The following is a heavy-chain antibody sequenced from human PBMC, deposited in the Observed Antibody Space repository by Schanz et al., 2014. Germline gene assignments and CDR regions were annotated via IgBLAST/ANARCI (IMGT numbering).Heavy chain of an antibody. J-gene: IGHJ2*01. CDR2: VSRSTPDI. V-gene: IGHV3-48*01. CDR3: GRAGTGMAGWYFEL. Sequence: EVQLVESGGGLVQPGGSLRLSCTASGFTFSSYSMNWVRQAPGKGLEWVSYVSRSTPDIYYADSVKGRFTMSRDNAKNTLFLQMSSLRVDDMAVYYCGRAGTGMAGWYFELWGRGTLVTVSS. CDR1: GFTFSSYS. D-gene: IGHD5-18*01.